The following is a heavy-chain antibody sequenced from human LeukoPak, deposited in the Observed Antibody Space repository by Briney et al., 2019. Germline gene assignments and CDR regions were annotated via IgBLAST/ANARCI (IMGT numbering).Heavy chain of an antibody. CDR3: VSQMSGTSSQN. CDR1: GGSLSAYY. CDR2: IFNSGGT. Sequence: SETLSLTCTVSGGSLSAYYWSWIRQPPGKAPEWVGHIFNSGGTSYNPSLRSRVTISIDLSKSQFSLRIHSVTAADSAVYYCVSQMSGTSSQNWGQGTQVTVSS. V-gene: IGHV4-59*01. D-gene: IGHD2-2*01. J-gene: IGHJ4*02.